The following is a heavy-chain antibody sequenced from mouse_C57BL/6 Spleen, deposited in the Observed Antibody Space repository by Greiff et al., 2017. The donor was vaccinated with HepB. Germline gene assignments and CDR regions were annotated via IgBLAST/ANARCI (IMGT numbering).Heavy chain of an antibody. J-gene: IGHJ3*01. Sequence: EVQLQQSGAELVRPGASVKLSCTASGFNIKDDYMHWVKQRPEQGLEWIGWIDPENGDTEYASKFQGKATITADTSSNTAYLQLSSLTSEDTAVYYCTSYGRGFAYWGQGTLVTVSA. D-gene: IGHD2-12*01. CDR2: IDPENGDT. V-gene: IGHV14-4*01. CDR3: TSYGRGFAY. CDR1: GFNIKDDY.